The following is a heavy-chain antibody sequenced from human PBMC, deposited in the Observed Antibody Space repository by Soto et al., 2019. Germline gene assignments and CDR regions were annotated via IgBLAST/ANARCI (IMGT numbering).Heavy chain of an antibody. CDR1: GYTFTGYY. CDR3: ARAYSRDAFDL. Sequence: QVQLVQSGAEVKKPGASVKVSCKASGYTFTGYYMHWVRQAPGQGLEWMGWINLNSGGTNYAQKFQGWVTMTRDTSISTAYMELSRLRSDDTAVYYCARAYSRDAFDLWGQGTMVTVSS. V-gene: IGHV1-2*04. CDR2: INLNSGGT. J-gene: IGHJ3*01. D-gene: IGHD6-13*01.